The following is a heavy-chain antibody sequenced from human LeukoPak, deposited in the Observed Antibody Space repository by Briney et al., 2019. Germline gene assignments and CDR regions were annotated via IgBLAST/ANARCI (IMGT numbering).Heavy chain of an antibody. Sequence: SETLSLTCTVSGSMSDYYWGWIRQPPGEGLEWIGTVYYSGNTYYNPSLKSRVTISIDTSKNHFSLKLSSVTAADTAIYYCARLRSGGQVAGVYFDSWGQGTLVTVSS. CDR2: VYYSGNT. J-gene: IGHJ4*02. V-gene: IGHV4-39*02. CDR3: ARLRSGGQVAGVYFDS. CDR1: GSMSDYY. D-gene: IGHD6-19*01.